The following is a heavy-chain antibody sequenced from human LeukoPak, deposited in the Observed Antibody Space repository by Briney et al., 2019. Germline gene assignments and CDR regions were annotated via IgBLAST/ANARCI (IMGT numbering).Heavy chain of an antibody. CDR1: GGPISSGSYY. J-gene: IGHJ4*02. D-gene: IGHD3-3*01. Sequence: SETLSLTCTVSGGPISSGSYYWSWIRQPAGKGLEWIGRIYTSGSTNYNPSLKSRVTISVDTSKNQFSLKLSSVTAADTAVYYCARTGRPYDFWSGYDFDYWGQGTLVTVSS. V-gene: IGHV4-61*02. CDR3: ARTGRPYDFWSGYDFDY. CDR2: IYTSGST.